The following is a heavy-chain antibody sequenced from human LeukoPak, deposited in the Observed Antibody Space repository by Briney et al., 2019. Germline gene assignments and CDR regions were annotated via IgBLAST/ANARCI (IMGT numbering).Heavy chain of an antibody. D-gene: IGHD5-24*01. CDR3: ARVHGHNLGTLDY. V-gene: IGHV4-34*01. Sequence: SETLSLTCTVYGGSFSDDYLSWVRQPPGEGLQWIGEINPGGSTNKNPALQSRLIMSVDTSKNQFSLNLTCVTAADTAVYYCARVHGHNLGTLDYWGQGILVTVTS. CDR2: INPGGST. CDR1: GGSFSDDY. J-gene: IGHJ4*02.